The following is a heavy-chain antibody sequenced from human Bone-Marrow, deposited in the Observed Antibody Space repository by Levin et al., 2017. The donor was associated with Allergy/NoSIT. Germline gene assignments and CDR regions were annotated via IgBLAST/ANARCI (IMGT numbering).Heavy chain of an antibody. CDR2: IDWDDDD. V-gene: IGHV2-70*01. CDR1: GFSLSTRGMC. J-gene: IGHJ4*02. D-gene: IGHD3-22*01. CDR3: ARLFYYDSSGYTLQYFDF. Sequence: RVSGPTLVKPTQTLTLTCSFSGFSLSTRGMCVSWIRQPPGKALEWLALIDWDDDDYYSTSLKSRLTISKDTSKNEVVLTLTNMEPVDTATYFCARLFYYDSSGYTLQYFDFWGQGTLVTVAS.